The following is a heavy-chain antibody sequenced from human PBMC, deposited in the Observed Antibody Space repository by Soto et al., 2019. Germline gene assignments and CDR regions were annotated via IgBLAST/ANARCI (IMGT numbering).Heavy chain of an antibody. J-gene: IGHJ4*02. CDR2: IYYSRST. D-gene: IGHD2-21*02. V-gene: IGHV4-39*01. Sequence: SETLSLTCTVTGDSISIRSYYWGWIRHPPGKGLEWIGCIYYSRSTGSDPSLRTRVSISIDTSKDLVSVNLIWVTAADTALYFCARQGTSALTQAYLDVWGPGSLLTVSS. CDR1: GDSISIRSYY. CDR3: ARQGTSALTQAYLDV.